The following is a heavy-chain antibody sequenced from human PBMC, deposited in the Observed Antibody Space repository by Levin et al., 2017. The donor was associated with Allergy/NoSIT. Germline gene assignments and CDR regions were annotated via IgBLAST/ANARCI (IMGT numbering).Heavy chain of an antibody. CDR3: TVYNRKNAFPF. V-gene: IGHV3-15*01. Sequence: PGGSLRLSCAASGFIFSNVWMSWVRQAPGKGLEWVGRIKSKNDGGTTDFAAPVKGRFTISGEDSKNTLYLQMSSLQIEDTAVYYCTVYNRKNAFPFWGQGTMVTVSS. CDR1: GFIFSNVW. CDR2: IKSKNDGGTT. J-gene: IGHJ3*01. D-gene: IGHD1-1*01.